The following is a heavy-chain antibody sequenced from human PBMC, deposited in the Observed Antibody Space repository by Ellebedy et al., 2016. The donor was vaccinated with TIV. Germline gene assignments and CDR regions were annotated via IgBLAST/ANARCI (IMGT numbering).Heavy chain of an antibody. CDR2: IYSGGST. J-gene: IGHJ6*02. CDR1: GFTVSSNY. Sequence: GESLKISXAASGFTVSSNYMSWVRQAPGKGLEWVSVIYSGGSTNYADSVKGRFTISRDNAKNSLYLQMNSLRAEDTAVYYCARDRGATAMVLDVWGQGTTVTVSS. V-gene: IGHV3-53*01. CDR3: ARDRGATAMVLDV. D-gene: IGHD5-18*01.